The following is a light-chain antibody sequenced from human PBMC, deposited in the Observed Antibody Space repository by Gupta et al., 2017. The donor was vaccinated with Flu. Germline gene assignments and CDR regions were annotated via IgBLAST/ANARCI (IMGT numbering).Light chain of an antibody. CDR3: SSYTGSNNV. V-gene: IGLV2-8*01. CDR2: AVI. J-gene: IGLJ1*01. Sequence: TSRDVGGYHYVSWYQQHPGKAPKLMIYAVIPRPSGVPDRFSGSKSGNTASLTVSRLQPEDETDYYCSSYTGSNNVFGTGPKVTVL. CDR1: SRDVGGYHY.